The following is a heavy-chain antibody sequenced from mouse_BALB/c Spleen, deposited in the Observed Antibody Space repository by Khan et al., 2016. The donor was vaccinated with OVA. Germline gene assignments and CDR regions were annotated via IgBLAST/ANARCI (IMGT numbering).Heavy chain of an antibody. CDR1: GYSFTSYW. CDR2: IYPGSGST. J-gene: IGHJ3*01. V-gene: IGHV1-55*01. D-gene: IGHD1-1*01. Sequence: QVQLKESGAELVKPGTSVKLSCKASGYSFTSYWINWVKRRPGQGLEWIGHIYPGSGSTNYNEKFKSKATLSVDTSSRTVYMQLSSMASEYSALYYGARRDYYGSSVAYWGQGTLVTVSA. CDR3: ARRDYYGSSVAY.